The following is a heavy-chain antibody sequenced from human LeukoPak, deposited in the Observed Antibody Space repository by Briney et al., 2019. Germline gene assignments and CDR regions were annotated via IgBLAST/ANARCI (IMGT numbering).Heavy chain of an antibody. CDR2: ISWNSGSI. Sequence: GGSLRLSCAASGFTFSSYAMHWVRQAPGKGLEWVSGISWNSGSIGYADSVKGRFTISRDNAKSSLYLQMNSLRAEDTALYYCAKDSSSWYDFSFVFDYWGQGTLVTVSS. V-gene: IGHV3-9*01. D-gene: IGHD6-13*01. CDR1: GFTFSSYA. CDR3: AKDSSSWYDFSFVFDY. J-gene: IGHJ4*02.